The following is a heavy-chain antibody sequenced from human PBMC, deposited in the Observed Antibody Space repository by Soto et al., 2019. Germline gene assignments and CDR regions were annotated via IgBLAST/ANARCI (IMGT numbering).Heavy chain of an antibody. J-gene: IGHJ4*02. D-gene: IGHD2-21*02. CDR2: IYYSGST. Sequence: PSETLSLTCTVSGGSISSGDYYWSWIRQPPGKGLEWIGYIYYSGSTYYNPSLKSRVTISVDTSKNQFSLKLSSVTAADTAVYYCARGHSDWDHNDFDYWGQGTLVTVSS. CDR3: ARGHSDWDHNDFDY. V-gene: IGHV4-30-4*01. CDR1: GGSISSGDYY.